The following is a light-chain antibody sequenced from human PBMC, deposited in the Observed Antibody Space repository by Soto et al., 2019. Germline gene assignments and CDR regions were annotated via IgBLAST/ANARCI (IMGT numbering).Light chain of an antibody. CDR3: QAWDSSTVV. CDR2: QDS. CDR1: KLGDKY. Sequence: SYELTQSPSVSVSPGQTASITCSGDKLGDKYACWYQQKPGQSPELVIYQDSKRPSGIPERFSGSNSGNTATLTISGTQAVDEADYYCQAWDSSTVVFGGGTKLTVL. V-gene: IGLV3-1*01. J-gene: IGLJ2*01.